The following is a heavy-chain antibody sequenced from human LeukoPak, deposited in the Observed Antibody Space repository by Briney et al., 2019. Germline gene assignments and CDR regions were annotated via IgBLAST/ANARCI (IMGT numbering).Heavy chain of an antibody. D-gene: IGHD7-27*01. V-gene: IGHV3-53*01. CDR2: IYSGDIT. Sequence: PGGSLRLSCAASGFTVSNNYMSWVRQAPGQGLEWVSVIYSGDITYYADSVKGRFTISRDNAKNSLYLHTHSLRAEDTAIYYCARLKLGYWYFDLWGRGTLLTVSS. J-gene: IGHJ2*01. CDR1: GFTVSNNY. CDR3: ARLKLGYWYFDL.